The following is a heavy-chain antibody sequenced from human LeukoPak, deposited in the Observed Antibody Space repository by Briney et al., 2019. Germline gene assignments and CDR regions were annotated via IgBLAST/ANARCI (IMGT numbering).Heavy chain of an antibody. CDR3: ARGGYSSSLAPFDY. CDR2: ISWNSGSI. CDR1: GFTFDDYA. J-gene: IGHJ4*02. Sequence: GGSLRLSCAASGFTFDDYAMHWVRQAPGKGLEWVSGISWNSGSIGYADSVKGRFTISRDNSKNSLYLQMNSLRDEDTAFYFCARGGYSSSLAPFDYWGQGTLVTVSS. V-gene: IGHV3-9*01. D-gene: IGHD6-13*01.